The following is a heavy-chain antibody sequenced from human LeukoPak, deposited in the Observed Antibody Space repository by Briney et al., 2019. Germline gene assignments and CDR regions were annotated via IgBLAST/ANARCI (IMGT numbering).Heavy chain of an antibody. Sequence: SETLSLTCTVSGGSISSYYWSWIRPPPGKGLEWTGYIYYSGSTNYNPSLKSRVTISVDTSKNQFSLKLSNVTAADTAVYYCGSIIRGGGNWFDPWGQGTLVTVSS. CDR1: GGSISSYY. CDR2: IYYSGST. J-gene: IGHJ5*02. V-gene: IGHV4-59*01. CDR3: GSIIRGGGNWFDP. D-gene: IGHD1-14*01.